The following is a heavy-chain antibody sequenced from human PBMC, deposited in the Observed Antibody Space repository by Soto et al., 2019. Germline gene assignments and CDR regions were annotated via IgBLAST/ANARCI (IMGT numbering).Heavy chain of an antibody. CDR1: GFTFSSYG. D-gene: IGHD3-9*01. Sequence: SGFTFSSYGMHWVRQAPGKGLEWVAVIWYDGSNKYYADSVKGRFTISRDNSKNTLYLQMNSLRAEDTAVYYCARESDGLYGMDVWGQGTTVTVSS. CDR3: ARESDGLYGMDV. V-gene: IGHV3-33*01. J-gene: IGHJ6*02. CDR2: IWYDGSNK.